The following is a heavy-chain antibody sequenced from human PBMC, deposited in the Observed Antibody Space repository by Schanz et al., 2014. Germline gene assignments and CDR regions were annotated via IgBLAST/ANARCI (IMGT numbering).Heavy chain of an antibody. Sequence: QVQLVQSGTQVKKPGASVKVSCKASGYTLSAYSLHWVRQAPGQGLEWMGIVNPIVLGTHFAREFQGRVTVTSDTSTSTVYMELSGLRAEDTVVYYCAGAFDSSGYYFDYWGQGTLVTVSS. V-gene: IGHV1-46*03. CDR3: AGAFDSSGYYFDY. CDR1: GYTLSAYS. J-gene: IGHJ4*02. D-gene: IGHD3-22*01. CDR2: VNPIVLGT.